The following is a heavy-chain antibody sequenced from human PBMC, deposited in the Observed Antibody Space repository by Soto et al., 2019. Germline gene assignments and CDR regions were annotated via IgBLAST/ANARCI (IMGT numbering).Heavy chain of an antibody. D-gene: IGHD3-3*01. CDR2: VSTSGNI. CDR3: ARDNNDFWSLYPLAFDY. CDR1: GGSLTKYY. Sequence: SEPLSLTCTVSGGSLTKYYWSWIRQPAGKGLEWIGRVSTSGNIVSKASLRSRLTMSVDTSKNQFSLRLTSVTAADSAVYYCARDNNDFWSLYPLAFDYWGQGALVTVSS. V-gene: IGHV4-4*07. J-gene: IGHJ4*02.